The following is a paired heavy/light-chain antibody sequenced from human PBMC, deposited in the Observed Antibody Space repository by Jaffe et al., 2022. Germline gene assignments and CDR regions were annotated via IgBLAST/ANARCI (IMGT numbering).Light chain of an antibody. CDR1: SSNIGNNA. CDR3: AAWDDRLNGPV. V-gene: IGLV1-36*01. CDR2: YDD. Sequence: QSVLTQPPSVSEAPRQRVTISCSGSSSNIGNNAVNWYQQLPGKAPKLLIYYDDLLPSGVSDRFSGSKSGTSASLAISGLQSEDEADYYCAAWDDRLNGPVFGGGTKLTVL. J-gene: IGLJ2*01.
Heavy chain of an antibody. Sequence: QVQLVQSGAEVKKPGASVKVSCKASGYTFTSYGISWVRQAPGQGLEWMGWISAYNGNTNYAQKLQGRVTMTTDTSTSTAYMELRSLRSDDTAVYYCALSLYCSGGSCYSKFDYWGQGTLVTVSS. CDR1: GYTFTSYG. J-gene: IGHJ4*02. CDR3: ALSLYCSGGSCYSKFDY. V-gene: IGHV1-18*01. CDR2: ISAYNGNT. D-gene: IGHD2-15*01.